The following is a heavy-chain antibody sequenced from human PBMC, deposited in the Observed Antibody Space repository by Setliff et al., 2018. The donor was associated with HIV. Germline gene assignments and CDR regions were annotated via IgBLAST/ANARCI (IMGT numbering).Heavy chain of an antibody. Sequence: ASVKVSCKAFGYTFSTNAIHWVRQAPGQRLEWMGYINAGDDNTRYSEKFQGRVTITRDTSANTAYMELSSLRSEDAAVYYCASSYPNYNYGNYDFWSGYYHDDAFDIWGQGTMVTVSS. CDR2: INAGDDNT. J-gene: IGHJ3*02. CDR3: ASSYPNYNYGNYDFWSGYYHDDAFDI. V-gene: IGHV1-3*01. D-gene: IGHD3-3*01. CDR1: GYTFSTNA.